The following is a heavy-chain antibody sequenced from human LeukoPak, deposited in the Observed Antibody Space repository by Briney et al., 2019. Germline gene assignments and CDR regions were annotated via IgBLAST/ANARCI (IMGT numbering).Heavy chain of an antibody. CDR1: GYTFTSYY. CDR3: ARSPPGYYYFDY. V-gene: IGHV1-46*01. D-gene: IGHD6-25*01. CDR2: MNPSDGGT. J-gene: IGHJ4*02. Sequence: ASVKVSCKASGYTFTSYYMHWVRQASGQGLEWMGVMNPSDGGTTYAQKFQGRVTMTRDMSTSTVYMELSSLRSEDTAMYYCARSPPGYYYFDYWGQGTLVTVSS.